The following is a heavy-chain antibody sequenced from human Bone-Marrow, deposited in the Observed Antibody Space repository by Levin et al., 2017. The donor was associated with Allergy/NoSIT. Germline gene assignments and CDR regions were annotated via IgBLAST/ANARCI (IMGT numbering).Heavy chain of an antibody. CDR1: GFNFFNYG. Sequence: GGSLRLSCAASGFNFFNYGMHWVRQAPGKGLEWVATISYDGGHDYYADSVRGRYTISRDNSKKRVYLEMNSLRPDDTAVFYCAKGTGNYYDTTGHFDYWGQGTLVTVSS. V-gene: IGHV3-30*18. CDR2: ISYDGGHD. CDR3: AKGTGNYYDTTGHFDY. D-gene: IGHD3-22*01. J-gene: IGHJ4*02.